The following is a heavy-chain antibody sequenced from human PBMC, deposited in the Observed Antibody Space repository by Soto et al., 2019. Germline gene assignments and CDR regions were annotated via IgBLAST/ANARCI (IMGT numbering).Heavy chain of an antibody. D-gene: IGHD3-9*01. J-gene: IGHJ3*02. Sequence: GESLKISCKGSGYSFTSYWIGWVRQMSGKGLEWMGIIYPGDSDTRYSPSFQGQVTISADKSISTAYLQWSSLKASDTAMYYCASTQYYDILTGYYVGAFDIWGQGTMVTVSS. CDR1: GYSFTSYW. V-gene: IGHV5-51*01. CDR2: IYPGDSDT. CDR3: ASTQYYDILTGYYVGAFDI.